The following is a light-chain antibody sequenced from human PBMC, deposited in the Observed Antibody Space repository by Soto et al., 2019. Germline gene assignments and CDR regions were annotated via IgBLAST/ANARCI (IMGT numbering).Light chain of an antibody. J-gene: IGKJ1*01. CDR2: GAS. Sequence: IVLTQSPGTLSLSPGERATLSCRASQSVSSNYLAWYQQKPGQAPRLLIYGASSRATGIPDRFSGSGSGTDFTLTISRLEPEDFAVYYCQPYGSSPTFGQGTKVDI. CDR3: QPYGSSPT. CDR1: QSVSSNY. V-gene: IGKV3-20*01.